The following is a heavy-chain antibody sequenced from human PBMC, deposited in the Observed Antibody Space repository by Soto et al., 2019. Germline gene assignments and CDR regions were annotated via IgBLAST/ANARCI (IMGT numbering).Heavy chain of an antibody. Sequence: QVQFVQSGAEVKKPGASVKVSCKASGYSFTTYNVHWVRQAPGQGLQWMAISYASGGRTTCAQSFQGSVTVQRNTSTSTVDLERNSRRSDHTAGEYCFRGGYDDCAKEGRYWGQGTLVTVSS. D-gene: IGHD5-12*01. J-gene: IGHJ4*02. CDR3: FRGGYDDCAKEGRY. CDR1: GYSFTTYN. V-gene: IGHV1-46*01. CDR2: SYASGGRT.